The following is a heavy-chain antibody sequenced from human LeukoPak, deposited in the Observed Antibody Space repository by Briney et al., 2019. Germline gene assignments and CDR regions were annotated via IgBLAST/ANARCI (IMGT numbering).Heavy chain of an antibody. Sequence: SETLSLTCTVSGGSISSYYWSWIRQPPGKGLEWIGYIYYSGSTNYNPSLKSQVTISVDTSKNQFSLRLSSVTAADTAVYYCARSGPMVRGVLLKFFDYWGQGTLVTVSS. V-gene: IGHV4-59*01. J-gene: IGHJ4*02. CDR2: IYYSGST. CDR3: ARSGPMVRGVLLKFFDY. CDR1: GGSISSYY. D-gene: IGHD3-10*01.